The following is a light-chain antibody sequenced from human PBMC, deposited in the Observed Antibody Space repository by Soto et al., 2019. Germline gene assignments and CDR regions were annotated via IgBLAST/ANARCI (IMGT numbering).Light chain of an antibody. V-gene: IGKV3-20*01. Sequence: EVVLTQSPGTLSLSPGERATLSCRASQSVSNNYFAWYQQKPGQAPRLLIFGSSYRATGIPDRFSGSGSGTDFTLPISRLAPEDFAVYYCQQYGSSPPYTFGQGTKLEIK. CDR3: QQYGSSPPYT. CDR2: GSS. J-gene: IGKJ2*01. CDR1: QSVSNNY.